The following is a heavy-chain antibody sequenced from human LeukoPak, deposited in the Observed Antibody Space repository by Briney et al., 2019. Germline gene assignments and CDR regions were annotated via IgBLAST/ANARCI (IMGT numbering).Heavy chain of an antibody. CDR3: ARDRRYCSGGSCYFPPR. Sequence: GGSLRLSCAASGFTFSSYEMNWVRQAPGKGLEWVSYISSSGSTIYYADSVKGQFTISRDNAKNSLYLQMNSLRAEDTAVYYCARDRRYCSGGSCYFPPRWGQGTLVTVSS. V-gene: IGHV3-48*03. CDR2: ISSSGSTI. D-gene: IGHD2-15*01. J-gene: IGHJ4*02. CDR1: GFTFSSYE.